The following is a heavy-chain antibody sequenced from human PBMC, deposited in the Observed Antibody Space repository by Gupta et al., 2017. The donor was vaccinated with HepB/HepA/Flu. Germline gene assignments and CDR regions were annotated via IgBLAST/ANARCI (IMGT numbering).Heavy chain of an antibody. CDR1: GFAFDTYM. D-gene: IGHD3-10*01. CDR3: TQLWFGRHTDY. V-gene: IGHV3-48*01. J-gene: IGHJ4*02. CDR2: ISSGSSSI. Sequence: EAQLVESGGGLVQPGGSLRLSCAASGFAFDTYMMNWVRQAPGKGLEWISYISSGSSSIYYADSVKGRFTVSRDNGKNLLYLEMNNLRVEDTAVYYCTQLWFGRHTDYWGQGTLVTVSS.